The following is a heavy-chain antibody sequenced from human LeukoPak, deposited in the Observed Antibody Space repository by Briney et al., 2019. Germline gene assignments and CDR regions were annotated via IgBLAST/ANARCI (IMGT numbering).Heavy chain of an antibody. CDR1: GYTFSAYY. D-gene: IGHD5-12*01. V-gene: IGHV1-2*02. J-gene: IGHJ4*02. CDR3: ARIVATTEWADY. CDR2: INPNSGGT. Sequence: APVKPSDSPSGYTFSAYYMLAVRQSPGQGLEWMGWINPNSGGTNYAQKFQGRVTMTRDTSISTAYMELSRLRSDDTAVYYCARIVATTEWADYWGQGTLVTVSS.